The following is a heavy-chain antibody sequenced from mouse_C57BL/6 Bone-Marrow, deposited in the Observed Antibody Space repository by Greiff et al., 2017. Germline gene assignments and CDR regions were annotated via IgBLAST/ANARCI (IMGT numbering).Heavy chain of an antibody. Sequence: VKVVESGAELARPGASVKLSCKASGYTFTSYGISWVKQRTGQGLEWIGEIYPRSGNTYYNEKFKGKATLTADKSSSTAYMELRSLTSEDSAVYFCARLLLLRHYWGQGTTLTVSS. CDR1: GYTFTSYG. D-gene: IGHD1-1*01. V-gene: IGHV1-81*01. CDR2: IYPRSGNT. CDR3: ARLLLLRHY. J-gene: IGHJ2*01.